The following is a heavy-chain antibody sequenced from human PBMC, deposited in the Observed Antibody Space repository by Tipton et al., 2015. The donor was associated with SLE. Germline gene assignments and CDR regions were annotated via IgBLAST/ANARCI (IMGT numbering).Heavy chain of an antibody. CDR1: GGSISSGY. CDR3: ARGGNGGESHYYYYYGMDV. J-gene: IGHJ6*02. D-gene: IGHD2-21*01. Sequence: TLSLTCSVSGGSISSGYWSWIRQFPGKGLEWMGYIYDSGSTNYNPSVKSRLTISVDTSKNQFSLRLSSVTAADTAVYYCARGGNGGESHYYYYYGMDVWGQGTTVTVSS. V-gene: IGHV4-59*01. CDR2: IYDSGST.